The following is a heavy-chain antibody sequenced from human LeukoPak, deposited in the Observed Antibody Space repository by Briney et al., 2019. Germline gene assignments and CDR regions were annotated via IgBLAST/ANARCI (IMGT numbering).Heavy chain of an antibody. Sequence: ASVKVSCKASGFTFTGYYLHWVRQAPGQGLEWMGWINANSGGTNYARKFQGRVTMTRDTSISTAYTELSRLRSDDTALYYCARAYYGDISDAFDIWGQGAMVTVS. V-gene: IGHV1-2*02. CDR1: GFTFTGYY. CDR3: ARAYYGDISDAFDI. D-gene: IGHD4-23*01. J-gene: IGHJ3*02. CDR2: INANSGGT.